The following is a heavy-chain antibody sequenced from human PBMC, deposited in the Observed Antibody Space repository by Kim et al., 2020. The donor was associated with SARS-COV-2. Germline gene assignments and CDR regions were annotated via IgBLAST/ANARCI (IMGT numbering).Heavy chain of an antibody. CDR2: INHSGST. Sequence: SETLSLTCAVYGGSFSGYYWSWIRQPPGKGLEWIGEINHSGSTNYNPSLKSRVTISVDTSKNQFSLKLSSVTAADTAVYYCARGRAGRFGELFPFDYWGQGTLVTVSS. J-gene: IGHJ4*02. CDR3: ARGRAGRFGELFPFDY. CDR1: GGSFSGYY. D-gene: IGHD3-10*01. V-gene: IGHV4-34*01.